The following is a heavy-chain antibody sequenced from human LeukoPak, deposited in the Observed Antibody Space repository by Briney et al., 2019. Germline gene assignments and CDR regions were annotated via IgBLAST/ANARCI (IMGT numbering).Heavy chain of an antibody. V-gene: IGHV3-11*01. CDR1: GFTFSDYY. Sequence: PGGSLRLSCAASGFTFSDYYMSWIRQAPGKGLEWVSYISSSGSTIYYADSVKGRSTISRDTAKNSLYLRMNSLRAEDTAVYFCASGPGLDGANDDWGQGTLVTVSS. CDR3: ASGPGLDGANDD. J-gene: IGHJ4*02. CDR2: ISSSGSTI. D-gene: IGHD4-17*01.